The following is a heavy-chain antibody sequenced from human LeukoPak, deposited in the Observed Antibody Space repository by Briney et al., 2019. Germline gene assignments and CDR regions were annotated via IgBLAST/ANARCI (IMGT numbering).Heavy chain of an antibody. Sequence: GGSLRLSCAASGFTFSSYGMHWVRQAPGKGLEWVAVIWYDGSNKYYADSVKGRFTISGDNSKNTLYLQMNSLRAEDTAVYYCARSGSIVAMTEPDYWGQGTLVTVSS. J-gene: IGHJ4*02. V-gene: IGHV3-33*01. CDR2: IWYDGSNK. CDR1: GFTFSSYG. CDR3: ARSGSIVAMTEPDY. D-gene: IGHD5-12*01.